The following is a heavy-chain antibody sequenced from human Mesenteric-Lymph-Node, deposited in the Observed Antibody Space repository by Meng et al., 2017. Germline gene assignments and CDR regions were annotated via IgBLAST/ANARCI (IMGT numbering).Heavy chain of an antibody. D-gene: IGHD2-8*02. CDR3: AKHTYQYSTGYVMDV. Sequence: GESLKISCAASGFTISNYEMNWVRQAPGKGLEWVSYISGGGSTIYYADSVKGRFTISRDNAKNSPYLQMNSLRAEDTAVYYCAKHTYQYSTGYVMDVWGQGTTVTVSS. J-gene: IGHJ6*02. V-gene: IGHV3-48*03. CDR2: ISGGGSTI. CDR1: GFTISNYE.